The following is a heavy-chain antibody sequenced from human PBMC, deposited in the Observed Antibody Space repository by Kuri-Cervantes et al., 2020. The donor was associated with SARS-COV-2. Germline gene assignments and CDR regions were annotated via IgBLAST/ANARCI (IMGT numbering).Heavy chain of an antibody. Sequence: SQTLSLTCAVYGGSFSGYSWTWIRQSPGKGLAWIGEINQSGSTNYNPSLKSRVTISPDTSKNQFSLKLSSVTAADTAVYYCARGATDISLVLVVMTGAAHYFDHWGRGTLVTVSS. CDR2: INQSGST. V-gene: IGHV4-34*01. D-gene: IGHD3-22*01. CDR3: ARGATDISLVLVVMTGAAHYFDH. J-gene: IGHJ4*02. CDR1: GGSFSGYS.